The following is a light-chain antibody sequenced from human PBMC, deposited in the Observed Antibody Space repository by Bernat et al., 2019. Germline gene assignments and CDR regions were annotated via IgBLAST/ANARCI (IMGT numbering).Light chain of an antibody. Sequence: DIQMTQSPSTLSASVGDRVTITCWASQSISPWLAWYQQRPGKAPKLLIYQASSVESGVSSRFSGSGSGTEFTLTISSLQPDDFATYFCQQYSSYPYTFGEGTKLEIK. CDR3: QQYSSYPYT. V-gene: IGKV1-5*03. J-gene: IGKJ2*01. CDR1: QSISPW. CDR2: QAS.